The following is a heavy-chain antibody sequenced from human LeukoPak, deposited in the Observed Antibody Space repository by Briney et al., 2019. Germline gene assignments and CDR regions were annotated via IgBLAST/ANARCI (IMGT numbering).Heavy chain of an antibody. D-gene: IGHD3/OR15-3a*01. V-gene: IGHV4-39*01. CDR1: GGSISSSPYW. J-gene: IGHJ4*02. CDR2: IYFSGGT. Sequence: SETLSLTCTVSGGSISSSPYWWSWIRQPPGKGLEWIGTIYFSGGTFYHPSLEGRVSISADRSKNQFSLRLASVTAADTAVYYCARRAYGTGFDYWGQGIVVTVSS. CDR3: ARRAYGTGFDY.